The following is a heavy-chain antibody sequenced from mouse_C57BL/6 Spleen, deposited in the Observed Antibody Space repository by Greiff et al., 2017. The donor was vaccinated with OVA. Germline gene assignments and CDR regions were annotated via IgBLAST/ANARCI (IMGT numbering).Heavy chain of an antibody. V-gene: IGHV1-82*01. CDR2: IYPGDGDT. D-gene: IGHD2-1*01. J-gene: IGHJ4*01. CDR1: GYAFSSSW. CDR3: ARGGYGNFFYYAMDY. Sequence: QVQLKQSGPELVKPGASVKISCKASGYAFSSSWMNWVKQRPGKGLEWIGRIYPGDGDTNYNGKFKGKATLTADKSSSTAYMQLSSLTSEDSAVYFCARGGYGNFFYYAMDYWGQGTSVTVSS.